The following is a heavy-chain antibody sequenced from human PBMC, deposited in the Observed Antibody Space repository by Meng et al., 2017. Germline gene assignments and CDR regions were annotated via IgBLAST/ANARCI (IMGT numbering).Heavy chain of an antibody. CDR2: INPNSGGT. CDR1: GYTFTGYY. V-gene: IGHV1-2*02. CDR3: ARERISSGWYRRDGSEIDY. D-gene: IGHD6-19*01. J-gene: IGHJ4*02. Sequence: ASVKVSCKASGYTFTGYYMHWVRQAPGQGLEWMGWINPNSGGTNYAQKFQGRVTMTRDTSISTAYMELSRLRSDDTAVYYWARERISSGWYRRDGSEIDYWGQGTLVTVSS.